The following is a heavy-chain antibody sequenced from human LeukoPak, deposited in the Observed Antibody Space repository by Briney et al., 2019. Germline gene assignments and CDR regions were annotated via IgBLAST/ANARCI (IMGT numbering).Heavy chain of an antibody. CDR3: AKDVRSGSSYFDY. D-gene: IGHD1-26*01. CDR2: ISGSSDST. V-gene: IGHV3-23*01. Sequence: GGSLRLSCAASGFTFSSYTMSWVRQAPGKGLEWVSAISGSSDSTYYGDSVKGRFTISRDNSKNTLYLQMNSLRAEDTAVYYCAKDVRSGSSYFDYWGQGTLVTVSS. J-gene: IGHJ4*02. CDR1: GFTFSSYT.